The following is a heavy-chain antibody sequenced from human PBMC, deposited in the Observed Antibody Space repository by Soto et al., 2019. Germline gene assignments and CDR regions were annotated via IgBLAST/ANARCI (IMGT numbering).Heavy chain of an antibody. J-gene: IGHJ6*02. CDR1: GGSISSSSYY. CDR2: IYYSGST. D-gene: IGHD6-19*01. CDR3: ASPSSPRAVAGNYYYGMDV. V-gene: IGHV4-39*01. Sequence: PSETLSLTCTVSGGSISSSSYYWGWIRQPPGKGLEWIGSIYYSGSTYYNPSLKSRVTISVDTSKNQFSLKLSSVTAADTAVYYCASPSSPRAVAGNYYYGMDVWGQGTTVTVS.